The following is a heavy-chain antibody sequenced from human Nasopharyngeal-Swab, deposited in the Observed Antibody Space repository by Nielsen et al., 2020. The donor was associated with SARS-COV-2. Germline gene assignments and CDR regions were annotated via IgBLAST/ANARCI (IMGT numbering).Heavy chain of an antibody. CDR3: ARDQYYDSSGYYYYGMDV. D-gene: IGHD3-22*01. CDR2: IKQDGSEK. J-gene: IGHJ6*02. V-gene: IGHV3-7*01. Sequence: GESLKISCAASGFTFSSYWMSWVRQAPGQGLEWVANIKQDGSEKYYVDSVKGRFTISRDNAKNSLYLQMNSLRAEDTALYYCARDQYYDSSGYYYYGMDVWGQGTTVTVSS. CDR1: GFTFSSYW.